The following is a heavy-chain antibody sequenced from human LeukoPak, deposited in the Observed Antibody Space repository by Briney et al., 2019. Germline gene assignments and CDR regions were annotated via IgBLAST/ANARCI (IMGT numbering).Heavy chain of an antibody. D-gene: IGHD4-17*01. CDR2: IYSGGST. CDR1: GFTVSSNY. CDR3: ARVSAYGDYLLGAFDI. J-gene: IGHJ3*02. V-gene: IGHV3-66*01. Sequence: GGSLRLSCAASGFTVSSNYMSWVRQAPGKGLEWVLVIYSGGSTYYADSVKGRFTISRDNSKNTLYLQMNSLRAEDTAVYYCARVSAYGDYLLGAFDIWGQGTMVTVSS.